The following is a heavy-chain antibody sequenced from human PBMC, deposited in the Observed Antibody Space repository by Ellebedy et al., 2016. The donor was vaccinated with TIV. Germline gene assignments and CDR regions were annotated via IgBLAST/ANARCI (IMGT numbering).Heavy chain of an antibody. Sequence: SETLSLTCTVSGGSISSYYWSWIRQPPGKGLEWIGYIYYSGSTNYNPSLKSRVTISVDTSKNQFSLKLSSVTAADTAVYYCARQSGSIKIDFWGQGTLVTVSS. CDR1: GGSISSYY. J-gene: IGHJ4*02. V-gene: IGHV4-59*01. CDR2: IYYSGST. CDR3: ARQSGSIKIDF.